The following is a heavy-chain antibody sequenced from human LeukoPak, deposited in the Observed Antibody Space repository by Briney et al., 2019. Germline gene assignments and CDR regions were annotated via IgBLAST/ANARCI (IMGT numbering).Heavy chain of an antibody. CDR3: ARHVWLQPFDY. CDR1: GGSISSYY. V-gene: IGHV4-4*07. CDR2: IYTSGST. Sequence: SETLSLTCTASGGSISSYYWSWIRQPAGKGLEWIGRIYTSGSTNYNPSLKSRVTISVDTSKNQFSLKLSTVTAADTAVYYCARHVWLQPFDYWGQGTLVTVSS. D-gene: IGHD3-9*01. J-gene: IGHJ4*02.